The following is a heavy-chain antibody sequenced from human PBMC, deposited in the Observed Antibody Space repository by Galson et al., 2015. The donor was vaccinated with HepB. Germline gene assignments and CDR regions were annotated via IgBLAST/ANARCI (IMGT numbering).Heavy chain of an antibody. CDR2: INAGNGNT. CDR1: GYTFTSYA. V-gene: IGHV1-3*01. Sequence: SVKVSCKASGYTFTSYAMHWVRQAPGQRLEWMGWINAGNGNTKYSQKFQGRVTMTTDTSTSTAYMELRSLRSDDTAVYYCARDRHGSGSHSGYWGQGTLVTVSS. CDR3: ARDRHGSGSHSGY. D-gene: IGHD3-10*01. J-gene: IGHJ4*02.